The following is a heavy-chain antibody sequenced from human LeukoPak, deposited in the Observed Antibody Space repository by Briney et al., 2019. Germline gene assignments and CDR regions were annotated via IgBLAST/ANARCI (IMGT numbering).Heavy chain of an antibody. CDR3: AKDLKYDSSGYYYQGAFDI. Sequence: GGSLRLSCAASGFTFSGYAMTWVRQAPGKGLDWVSTISGNSGSRYYADSVKGRFTISRDNSKNTLYLQMNSLRADDTAVYYCAKDLKYDSSGYYYQGAFDIWGQGTMVTVSS. CDR1: GFTFSGYA. V-gene: IGHV3-23*01. CDR2: ISGNSGSR. D-gene: IGHD3-22*01. J-gene: IGHJ3*02.